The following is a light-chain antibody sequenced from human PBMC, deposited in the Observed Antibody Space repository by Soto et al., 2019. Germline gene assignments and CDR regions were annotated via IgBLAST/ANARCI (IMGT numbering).Light chain of an antibody. V-gene: IGLV2-14*03. Sequence: ALTQPASVSGSPGQSITISCTGTSSDVGGYNYVSWYQQHPGKAPKLMIYDVINRPSGVSNRFSGSKSGNSASLTISGLQAEDEADYYCSSYTSSTPYVVFGGGTKLTVL. CDR3: SSYTSSTPYVV. J-gene: IGLJ2*01. CDR2: DVI. CDR1: SSDVGGYNY.